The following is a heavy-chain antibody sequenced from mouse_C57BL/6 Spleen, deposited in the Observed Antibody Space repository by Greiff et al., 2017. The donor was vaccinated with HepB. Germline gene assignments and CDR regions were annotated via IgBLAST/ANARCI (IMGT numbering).Heavy chain of an antibody. CDR2: IYPRSGNT. CDR1: GYTFTSYG. V-gene: IGHV1-81*01. CDR3: ASLTGTRAMDY. D-gene: IGHD4-1*01. Sequence: LEESGAELARPGASVKLSCKASGYTFTSYGISWVKQRTGQGLEWIGEIYPRSGNTYYNEKFKGKATLTADKSSSTAYMELRSLTSEDSAVYFCASLTGTRAMDYWGQGTSVTVSS. J-gene: IGHJ4*01.